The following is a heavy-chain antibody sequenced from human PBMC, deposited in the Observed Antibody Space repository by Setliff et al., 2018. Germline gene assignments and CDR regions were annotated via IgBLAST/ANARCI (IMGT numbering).Heavy chain of an antibody. CDR2: IYTSGST. V-gene: IGHV4-61*02. CDR3: ASSRGQLRYSYGPNWFDP. J-gene: IGHJ5*02. Sequence: SETLSLTCTVSGGSISSGSYYWSWIRQPAGKGPEWIGRIYTSGSTNYNPSLKSRVTISVDTSKNQFSLKLSSVTAADTAVYYCASSRGQLRYSYGPNWFDPWGQGTLVTVSS. D-gene: IGHD5-18*01. CDR1: GGSISSGSYY.